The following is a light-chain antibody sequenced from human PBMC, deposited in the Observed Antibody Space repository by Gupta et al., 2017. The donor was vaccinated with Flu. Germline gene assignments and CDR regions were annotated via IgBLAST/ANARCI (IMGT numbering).Light chain of an antibody. CDR3: QSADSSGSYV. CDR1: ALPKQY. V-gene: IGLV3-25*02. Sequence: SYELTQPPSVSVSPGQTARITCSGDALPKQYAHWYQQKPGQAPVVVIYKDIERPSGIPERFSGSSSGTTLTLTISGVEADGEADYYCQSADSSGSYVFGTGTKVTVL. CDR2: KDI. J-gene: IGLJ1*01.